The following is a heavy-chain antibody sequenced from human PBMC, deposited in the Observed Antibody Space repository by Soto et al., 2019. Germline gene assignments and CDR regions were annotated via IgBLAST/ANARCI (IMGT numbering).Heavy chain of an antibody. V-gene: IGHV3-23*01. CDR3: AKDQYSGSYYLNFDY. CDR1: GFTFSSYA. D-gene: IGHD1-26*01. Sequence: PGGSLRLSCAASGFTFSSYAMSWVRQAPGKGLEWVSAISGSGSSTYYADSVKGRFTISRDNSKNTLYLQMNSLRAEDTAVYYCAKDQYSGSYYLNFDYWGQGTLVTVS. J-gene: IGHJ4*02. CDR2: ISGSGSST.